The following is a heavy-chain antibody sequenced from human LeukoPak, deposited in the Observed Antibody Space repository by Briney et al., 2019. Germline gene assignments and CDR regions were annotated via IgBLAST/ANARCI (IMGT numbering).Heavy chain of an antibody. V-gene: IGHV3-30*04. CDR3: ARDPGIAVAGSFDI. J-gene: IGHJ3*02. Sequence: PGGSLRLSCAASGFTFSSYAMHWVRQAPGKGLEWVAVISYDGSNKYYADSVKGRFTISRDNSKNTLYLQMNSLRAEDTAVYYCARDPGIAVAGSFDIWGQGTMVTVSS. CDR1: GFTFSSYA. D-gene: IGHD6-19*01. CDR2: ISYDGSNK.